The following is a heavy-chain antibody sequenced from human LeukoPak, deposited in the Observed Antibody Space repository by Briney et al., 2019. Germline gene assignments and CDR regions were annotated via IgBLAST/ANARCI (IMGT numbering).Heavy chain of an antibody. CDR1: GGSISSGSYY. CDR3: ARGHRSKLRYFDWLVTTNAFDI. J-gene: IGHJ3*02. CDR2: IYTSGST. Sequence: SQTLSLTCTVSGGSISSGSYYWSWIRQPAGTGLEWIGRIYTSGSTNYNPSLKSRVTISVDTSKNQFSLKLSSVTAADTAVYYCARGHRSKLRYFDWLVTTNAFDIWGQGTMVTVSS. V-gene: IGHV4-61*02. D-gene: IGHD3-9*01.